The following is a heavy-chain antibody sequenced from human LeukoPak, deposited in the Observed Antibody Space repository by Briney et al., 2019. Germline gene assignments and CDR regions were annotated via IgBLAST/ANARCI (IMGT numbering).Heavy chain of an antibody. Sequence: LRASVKVSCKASGYTFTSYYMHWVRQAPGQGLEWMGIINPSGGSTSYAQKFQGRVTMTRDMSTSTVYMELSSLRSEDTAVYYCARERRSDVAFDIWGQGTMVTVSS. CDR1: GYTFTSYY. V-gene: IGHV1-46*01. CDR3: ARERRSDVAFDI. CDR2: INPSGGST. J-gene: IGHJ3*02. D-gene: IGHD1-26*01.